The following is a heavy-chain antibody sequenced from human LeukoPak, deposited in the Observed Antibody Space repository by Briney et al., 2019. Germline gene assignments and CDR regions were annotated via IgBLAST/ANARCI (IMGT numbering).Heavy chain of an antibody. CDR2: INHSGST. V-gene: IGHV4-34*01. J-gene: IGHJ4*02. CDR1: GGSISSYY. D-gene: IGHD4-17*01. CDR3: AREPYDYGDRPFDY. Sequence: SETLSLTCTVSGGSISSYYWSWIRQPPGKGLEWIGEINHSGSTNYNPSLKSRVTISVDTSKNQFSLKLSSVTAADTAVYYCAREPYDYGDRPFDYWGQGTLVTVSS.